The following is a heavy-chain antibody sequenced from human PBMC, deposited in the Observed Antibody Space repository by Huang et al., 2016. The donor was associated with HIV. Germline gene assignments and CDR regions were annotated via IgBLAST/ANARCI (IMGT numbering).Heavy chain of an antibody. J-gene: IGHJ4*02. V-gene: IGHV1-3*01. Sequence: QVHLVQSGAEGKKPGASVNISCRASGYPFSTYAIHWVRQAPGQRIEWMGWIIDVSRKRQYSQKFKGRVTITWDTSATTADMELSGRTSEDTALYVCARAPSRHLNNWNLDYWGQGTLVTVSS. CDR1: GYPFSTYA. CDR2: IIDVSRKR. CDR3: ARAPSRHLNNWNLDY. D-gene: IGHD1-1*01.